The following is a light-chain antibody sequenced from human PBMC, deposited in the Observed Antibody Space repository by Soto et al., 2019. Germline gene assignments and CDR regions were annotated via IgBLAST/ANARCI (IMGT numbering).Light chain of an antibody. CDR2: DVS. Sequence: QSVLTQPHSVSGSPGQSVTISCTGTSSDVGGYNYVSWYQEQPGKAPKLMIYDVSKRPSGVPDRFSGSKSGNTASLTISGLQAEDEADYYCCSYAGSYSYVFRTGTKVTVL. J-gene: IGLJ1*01. CDR3: CSYAGSYSYV. V-gene: IGLV2-11*01. CDR1: SSDVGGYNY.